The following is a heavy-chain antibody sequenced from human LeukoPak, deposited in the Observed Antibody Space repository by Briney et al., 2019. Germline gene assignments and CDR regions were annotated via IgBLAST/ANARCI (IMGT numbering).Heavy chain of an antibody. Sequence: GGSLRLSCAASGFTFSDYYMSWIRQAPGKGLEWVSYISSSGSTIYYADSVKGRFTISRDNSKNSLYLQMNSLRTEDTALYYCAKDSYSSSSGSHFDYWGQGTLVTVSS. CDR3: AKDSYSSSSGSHFDY. CDR2: ISSSGSTI. D-gene: IGHD6-6*01. J-gene: IGHJ4*02. CDR1: GFTFSDYY. V-gene: IGHV3-11*01.